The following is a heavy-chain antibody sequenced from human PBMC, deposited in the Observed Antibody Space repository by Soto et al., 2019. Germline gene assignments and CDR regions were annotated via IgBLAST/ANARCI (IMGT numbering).Heavy chain of an antibody. CDR1: GFTFSSYA. CDR2: ISYDGSNK. D-gene: IGHD6-19*01. CDR3: ARGPEAGNSYYFDY. J-gene: IGHJ4*02. Sequence: QVQLVESGGGVVQPGRSLRLSCAASGFTFSSYAMHWVRQAPGKGLEWVAVISYDGSNKYYADSVKGRFTISRDNSKNTLYLQMNSLRAEDTAVYYCARGPEAGNSYYFDYWGQGTLVTVSS. V-gene: IGHV3-30-3*01.